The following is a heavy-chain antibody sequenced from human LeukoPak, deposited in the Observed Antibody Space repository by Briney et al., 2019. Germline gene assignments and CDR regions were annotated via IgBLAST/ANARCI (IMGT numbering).Heavy chain of an antibody. D-gene: IGHD2-8*01. CDR3: ARSPPTRRASVYYFDY. CDR2: IYTSGST. CDR1: GGSISSGSYY. Sequence: TLSLTCTVSGGSISSGSYYWSWIRQPAGKGLEWIGRIYTSGSTNYNPSLKSRVTISVDTSKNQFSLKLSSVTAADTAVYYCARSPPTRRASVYYFDYWGQGTLVTVSS. V-gene: IGHV4-61*02. J-gene: IGHJ4*02.